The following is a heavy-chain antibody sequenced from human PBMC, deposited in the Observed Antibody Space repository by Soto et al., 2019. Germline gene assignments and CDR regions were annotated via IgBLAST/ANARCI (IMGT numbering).Heavy chain of an antibody. CDR1: GFTFDDYA. Sequence: EVQLVESGGGLVQPGRSLRLSCAASGFTFDDYAMNWVRQAPGKGLEWLSGISWNGGSIGYADSVKGRFTISRDNAKNSLYLQMNSLSAEDTALYYCAKGLAGLRYYYCMDVWGKGTTVTVSS. V-gene: IGHV3-9*01. D-gene: IGHD6-13*01. J-gene: IGHJ6*03. CDR2: ISWNGGSI. CDR3: AKGLAGLRYYYCMDV.